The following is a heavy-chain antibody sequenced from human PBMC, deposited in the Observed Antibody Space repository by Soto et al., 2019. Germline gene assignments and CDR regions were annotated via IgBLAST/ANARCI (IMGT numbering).Heavy chain of an antibody. CDR3: AREVGYCSGGGCYDWFDP. Sequence: SETLSLTCAVYGGSFSGYGWSWIRQPPGKGLEWIGEINHSGSTNYNPSLKSRVTISVDTSKNQFSLKLSSVTAEDTAVYSCAREVGYCSGGGCYDWFDPWGQGTLLTVSS. V-gene: IGHV4-34*01. CDR1: GGSFSGYG. J-gene: IGHJ5*02. CDR2: INHSGST. D-gene: IGHD2-15*01.